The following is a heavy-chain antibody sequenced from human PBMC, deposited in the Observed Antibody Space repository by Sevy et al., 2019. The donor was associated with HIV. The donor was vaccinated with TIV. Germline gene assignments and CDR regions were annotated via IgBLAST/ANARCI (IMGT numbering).Heavy chain of an antibody. V-gene: IGHV3-7*01. CDR2: IKQDGSEK. J-gene: IGHJ3*02. Sequence: GGSLRLSCAASGFTFSSYWMSWVRQAPGKGLEWVANIKQDGSEKYYVDSVKGRFTISRDNAKNSLYLQMNSLRAEDTAVYYRAREREDVLRFLEWLSFGAAFDIWGQGTMVTVSS. CDR3: AREREDVLRFLEWLSFGAAFDI. D-gene: IGHD3-3*01. CDR1: GFTFSSYW.